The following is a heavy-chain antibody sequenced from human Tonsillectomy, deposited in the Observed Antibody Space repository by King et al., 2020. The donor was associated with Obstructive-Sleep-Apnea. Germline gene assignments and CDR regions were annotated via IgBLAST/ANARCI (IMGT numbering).Heavy chain of an antibody. CDR1: GYTFTSYY. D-gene: IGHD2-2*01. Sequence: QLVQSGAEVKKPGASVKVSCRASGYTFTSYYIHWVRQAPGQGLEWMGIINPSGGSTSYAQKFQGRVTMTRDTSTSTVCMELSSLRSEDTAVYYCAREYQLHRFYDYWGQGTLVTVSS. CDR2: INPSGGST. CDR3: AREYQLHRFYDY. J-gene: IGHJ4*02. V-gene: IGHV1-46*01.